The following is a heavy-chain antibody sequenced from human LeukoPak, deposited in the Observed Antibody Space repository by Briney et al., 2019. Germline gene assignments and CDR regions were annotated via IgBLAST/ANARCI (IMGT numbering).Heavy chain of an antibody. CDR1: GFTFSSYG. CDR3: AKDRQRGSYYSVFDY. J-gene: IGHJ4*02. CDR2: ISYDGSNK. V-gene: IGHV3-30*18. D-gene: IGHD1-26*01. Sequence: GGSLRLSCAASGFTFSSYGMHWVRQAPGKGLEWVAVISYDGSNKYYADSVKGRFTISRDNSKNTLYPQMNSLRAEDTAVYYCAKDRQRGSYYSVFDYWGQGTLVTVSS.